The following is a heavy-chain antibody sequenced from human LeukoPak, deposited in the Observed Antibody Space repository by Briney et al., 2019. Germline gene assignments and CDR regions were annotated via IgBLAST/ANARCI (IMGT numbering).Heavy chain of an antibody. J-gene: IGHJ6*03. CDR3: ATGTGHYYYYYYMDV. V-gene: IGHV4-39*01. CDR1: GGSISSSKYF. Sequence: SETLSLTCTVSGGSISSSKYFWGWIRQPPGKGLEWIGSIYYSGSTYYNPSLKSRVTISVDTAKNQFSLKLSSVTAADTAIYYCATGTGHYYYYYYMDVWGKGTTVTVSS. CDR2: IYYSGST. D-gene: IGHD1-1*01.